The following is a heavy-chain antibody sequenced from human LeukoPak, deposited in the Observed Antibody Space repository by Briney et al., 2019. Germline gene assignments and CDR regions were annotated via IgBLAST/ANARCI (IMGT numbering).Heavy chain of an antibody. CDR3: ARSRSIVAAAFFDY. D-gene: IGHD6-13*01. V-gene: IGHV5-51*01. CDR2: IYPGDSDT. CDR1: GYSCTTFW. J-gene: IGHJ4*02. Sequence: GESLKIYCKGSGYSCTTFWIVWLRQMPGKGLEWMGIIYPGDSDTRYSPSFQGQVTISADKSISTAYLQWSSLKASDTAMYYCARSRSIVAAAFFDYSGQGTLVTVSS.